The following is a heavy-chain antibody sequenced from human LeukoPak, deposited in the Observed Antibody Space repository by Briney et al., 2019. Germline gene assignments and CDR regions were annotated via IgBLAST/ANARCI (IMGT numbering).Heavy chain of an antibody. CDR1: GFNFGDHR. Sequence: GGSLRLSCTASGFNFGDHRMNWVRQTPGKGLGWLSHISSSGDAMYYAESVKGRFTISKDNAKNSMYLQMNSLRVEDTAMYYCASIDYDYWGQGTLVTVSS. V-gene: IGHV3-48*04. J-gene: IGHJ4*02. CDR2: ISSSGDAM. D-gene: IGHD3-16*02. CDR3: ASIDYDY.